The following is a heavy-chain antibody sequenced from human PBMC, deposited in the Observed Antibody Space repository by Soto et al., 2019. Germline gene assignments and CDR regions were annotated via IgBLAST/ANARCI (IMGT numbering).Heavy chain of an antibody. D-gene: IGHD3-10*01. V-gene: IGHV3-23*01. CDR2: ISASGANT. CDR3: ADGGEWAFNFVY. CDR1: GFTFSTYA. Sequence: SGGSLRLSCAASGFTFSTYAMSWVRQAPGEGLEWVSGISASGANTYYADSVKGRFTISRDNSKNTLYLQMNNLRAEDTAVYYCADGGEWAFNFVYWGQGTQVTVSS. J-gene: IGHJ4*02.